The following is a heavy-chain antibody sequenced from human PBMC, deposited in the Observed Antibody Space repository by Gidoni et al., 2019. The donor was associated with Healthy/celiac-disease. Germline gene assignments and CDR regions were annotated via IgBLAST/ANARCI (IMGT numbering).Heavy chain of an antibody. Sequence: DVSLLESGGGLVATGQSLKVSCSASGFRFSAYPMNWVRQRPGKGLEWIAFISDNSATVKYGDSVRGRFFISRDNSKSVLFLQLNDLRDEDTAVYFCAAGDKDSFRGIAMTDYFCFWGQGAQVTVS. J-gene: IGHJ4*02. D-gene: IGHD2-21*01. CDR2: ISDNSATV. V-gene: IGHV3-48*02. CDR3: AAGDKDSFRGIAMTDYFCF. CDR1: GFRFSAYP.